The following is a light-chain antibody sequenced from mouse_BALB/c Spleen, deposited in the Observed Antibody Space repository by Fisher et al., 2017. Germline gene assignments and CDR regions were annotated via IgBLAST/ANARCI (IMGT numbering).Light chain of an antibody. CDR1: SSVSY. CDR2: RTS. CDR3: QQGSSIPFT. V-gene: IGKV4-61*01. Sequence: IVLTQSPAIMSASPGEKVTISCSASSSVSYMYWYQQKPGSSPKPWIYRTSNLASGVPARFSGSGSGTSYSLTIGTMEAEDVATYYCQQGSSIPFTFGSGTKLEIK. J-gene: IGKJ4*01.